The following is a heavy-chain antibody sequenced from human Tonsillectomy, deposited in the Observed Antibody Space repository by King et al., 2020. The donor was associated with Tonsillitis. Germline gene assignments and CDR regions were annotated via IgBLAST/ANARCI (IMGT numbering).Heavy chain of an antibody. CDR1: GFTFGDYS. D-gene: IGHD5-24*01. Sequence: VRLVESGGGLVQPGRSLRLSCTASGFTFGDYSISWLRQAPGKGLEWVGFIRSKIYGGTTDYGASVKGRFTISRDDSRSMAYLQMNSLTTEDTAVYYCTRDVVEAGTNPIFYYGMEVWGQGTTVTVS. J-gene: IGHJ6*02. CDR2: IRSKIYGGTT. CDR3: TRDVVEAGTNPIFYYGMEV. V-gene: IGHV3-49*03.